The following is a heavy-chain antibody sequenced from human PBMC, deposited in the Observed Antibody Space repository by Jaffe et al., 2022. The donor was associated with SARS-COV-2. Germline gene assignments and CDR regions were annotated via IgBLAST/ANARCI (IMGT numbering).Heavy chain of an antibody. CDR3: ASFARKPSYYYGSGSYYTDDY. D-gene: IGHD3-10*01. CDR2: IYYSGST. J-gene: IGHJ4*02. V-gene: IGHV4-59*01. CDR1: GGSISSYY. Sequence: QVQLQESGPGLVKPSETLSLTCTVSGGSISSYYWSWIRQPPGKGLEWIGYIYYSGSTNYNPSLKSRVTISVDTSKNQFSLKLSSVTAADTAVYYCASFARKPSYYYGSGSYYTDDYWGQGTLVTVSS.